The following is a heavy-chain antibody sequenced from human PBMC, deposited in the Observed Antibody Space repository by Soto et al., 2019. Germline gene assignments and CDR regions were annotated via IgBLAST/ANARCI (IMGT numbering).Heavy chain of an antibody. Sequence: GASVKVSCKASGYTFTSYDINWVRQATGQGLEWMGWMNPNSGNTGYAQKFQGRVTVTRNTSISTAYMELSSLRSEDTAVYYCARGLIMITFGGVIALDAFDIWGQGTMVTVSS. D-gene: IGHD3-16*02. CDR3: ARGLIMITFGGVIALDAFDI. J-gene: IGHJ3*02. CDR1: GYTFTSYD. CDR2: MNPNSGNT. V-gene: IGHV1-8*01.